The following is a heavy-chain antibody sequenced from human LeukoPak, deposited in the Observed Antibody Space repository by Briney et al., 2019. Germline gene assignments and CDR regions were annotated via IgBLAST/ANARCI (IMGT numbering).Heavy chain of an antibody. V-gene: IGHV4-31*03. CDR1: GGSISSGGYY. D-gene: IGHD1-26*01. Sequence: SETLSLTCTVSGGSISSGGYYWNWIRQYPGKGLEWIGYIYYSGTTYYNPSLKSRVTMSVDTSKNQFSLRLSSVTAADTAVYYSARLASGSYGPLTPFDYWGQGTLVTVSS. CDR3: ARLASGSYGPLTPFDY. J-gene: IGHJ4*01. CDR2: IYYSGTT.